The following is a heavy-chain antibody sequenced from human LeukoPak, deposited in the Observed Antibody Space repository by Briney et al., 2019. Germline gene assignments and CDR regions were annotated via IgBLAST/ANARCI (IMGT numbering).Heavy chain of an antibody. CDR1: GGSISSYY. Sequence: PSETLSLTCTVSGGSISSYYWSWIRQPPGKGLEWIGYIYYSGSTSYNPSLKSRVTISVDTSKNQFSLKLSSVTAADTAVYYCARVVRTVAGFPFDYWGQGTLVTVSS. D-gene: IGHD6-19*01. J-gene: IGHJ4*02. V-gene: IGHV4-59*01. CDR3: ARVVRTVAGFPFDY. CDR2: IYYSGST.